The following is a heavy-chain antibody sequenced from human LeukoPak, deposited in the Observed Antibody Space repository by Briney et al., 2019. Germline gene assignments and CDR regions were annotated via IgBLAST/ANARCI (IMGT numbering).Heavy chain of an antibody. CDR2: IYHSGST. D-gene: IGHD3-22*01. J-gene: IGHJ3*02. V-gene: IGHV4-38-2*02. Sequence: SETLSLTCTVSGYSISSGYYWGWIRQPPGKGLEWIGSIYHSGSTYYNPSLKSRVTISVDTSKNQFSLNLSSVTAADTAVFYCARAAYYYDSSGYWTLEFDFCIWGQGTMVPVSS. CDR1: GYSISSGYY. CDR3: ARAAYYYDSSGYWTLEFDFCI.